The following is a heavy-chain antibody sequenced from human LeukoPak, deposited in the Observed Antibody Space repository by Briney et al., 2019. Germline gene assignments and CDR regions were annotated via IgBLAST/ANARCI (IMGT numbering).Heavy chain of an antibody. CDR3: ARSVIAVAGYDAFDI. D-gene: IGHD6-19*01. CDR2: FSGRGGSA. V-gene: IGHV3-23*01. J-gene: IGHJ3*02. Sequence: GGSLRLSCAASGFTFNDYAMNWVRQAPGKGLEWVSSFSGRGGSAYYADSVKGRFTISRDNSKNTLFLQMNSLRDEDTAVYYCARSVIAVAGYDAFDIWGQGTVVTVSS. CDR1: GFTFNDYA.